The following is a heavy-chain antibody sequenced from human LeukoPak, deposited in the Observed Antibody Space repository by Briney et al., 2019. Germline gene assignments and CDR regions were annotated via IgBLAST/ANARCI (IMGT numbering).Heavy chain of an antibody. J-gene: IGHJ4*02. D-gene: IGHD6-6*01. CDR3: AKKLGSSPGDFFDY. Sequence: GSLGLSLATSWFTFTRYSIDLVRQGSGKGVEVVSDINDNGGSTFYADSVKGRFTISRDNSKNTLYMQMNSLRAEDTAVYYCAKKLGSSPGDFFDYWGQGTLVTVSS. CDR2: INDNGGST. V-gene: IGHV3-23*01. CDR1: WFTFTRYS.